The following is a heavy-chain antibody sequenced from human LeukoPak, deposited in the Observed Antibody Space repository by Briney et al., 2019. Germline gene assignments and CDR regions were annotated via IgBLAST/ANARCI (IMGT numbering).Heavy chain of an antibody. CDR1: GFTFDDYA. V-gene: IGHV3-9*01. CDR3: AKDGADPRDYYGSGSYYTGYGMDV. J-gene: IGHJ6*02. CDR2: ISWNSGSI. Sequence: GGSLRLSCAASGFTFDDYAMHWVRQAPGEGLEWVSGISWNSGSIGYADSVKGRFTISRDNAKNSLYLQMNSLRAEDTALYYCAKDGADPRDYYGSGSYYTGYGMDVWGQGTTVTVSS. D-gene: IGHD3-10*01.